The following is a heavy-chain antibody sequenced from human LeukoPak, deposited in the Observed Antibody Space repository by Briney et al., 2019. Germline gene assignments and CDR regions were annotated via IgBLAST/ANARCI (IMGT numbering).Heavy chain of an antibody. V-gene: IGHV4-34*01. Sequence: PSETLSLTCAVYGGSFSGYYWSWIRQPPGKGLEWIGEINHSGSTNYNPSLKSRVTISVDTSKNQFSLKLSSVTAADTAVYYCARGARNIVVVPAAIGAWFDPWGQGTLVTVSS. J-gene: IGHJ5*02. CDR1: GGSFSGYY. CDR2: INHSGST. D-gene: IGHD2-2*01. CDR3: ARGARNIVVVPAAIGAWFDP.